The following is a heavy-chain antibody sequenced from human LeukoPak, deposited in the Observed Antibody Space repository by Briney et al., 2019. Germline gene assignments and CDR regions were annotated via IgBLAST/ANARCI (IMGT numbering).Heavy chain of an antibody. CDR2: IIPIFGTA. J-gene: IGHJ4*02. CDR1: GGTFSSYA. D-gene: IGHD2-21*01. Sequence: SVKVSCKASGGTFSSYAISWVRQAPGQGLEWMGRIIPIFGTANYAQKFQGRVTITTDESTSTAYMELSSLRSDDTAVYYCARDQAVVVIAMGYWGQGTLVTVSS. V-gene: IGHV1-69*05. CDR3: ARDQAVVVIAMGY.